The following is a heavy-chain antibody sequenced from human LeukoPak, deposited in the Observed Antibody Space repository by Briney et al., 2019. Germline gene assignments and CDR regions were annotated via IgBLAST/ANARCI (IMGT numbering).Heavy chain of an antibody. CDR1: GFTFSSYS. J-gene: IGHJ4*02. CDR2: ISSSSNTI. Sequence: GGSLRLSCAASGFTFSSYSMNWVRQAPGKGLEWVSYISSSSNTIYYADSVKGRFTISRDSAKNSLYLQMNSLRPEDTAVYYCARGRWGAIVVVPAAIDYWGQGTLVTVSS. CDR3: ARGRWGAIVVVPAAIDY. D-gene: IGHD2-2*01. V-gene: IGHV3-48*01.